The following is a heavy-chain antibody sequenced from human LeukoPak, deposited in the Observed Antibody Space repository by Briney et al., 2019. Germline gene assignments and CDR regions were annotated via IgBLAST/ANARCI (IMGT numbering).Heavy chain of an antibody. J-gene: IGHJ5*02. CDR3: TRDLQTLLWFGELTNWFDP. V-gene: IGHV3-49*04. CDR2: IRSKAYGGTT. Sequence: GRSLRLSCTASGFTFGDYAMSWVRQAPGKGLEWVGFIRSKAYGGTTEYAASVKGRFTISRDDSKSIAYLQMNSLKTEDTAVYYCTRDLQTLLWFGELTNWFDPWGQGTLVTVSS. D-gene: IGHD3-10*01. CDR1: GFTFGDYA.